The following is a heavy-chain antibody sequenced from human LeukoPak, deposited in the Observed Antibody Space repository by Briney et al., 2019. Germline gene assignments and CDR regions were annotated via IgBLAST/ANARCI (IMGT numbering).Heavy chain of an antibody. Sequence: PSETLSLTCTVSGGSISSYYWSWIRQPPGKGLEWIGYIYYSGSTNCNPSLKSRVTISVDTSKNQFSLKLSSVTAADTAVYYCARVMPHYDFWSGPDAFDILGQGTMVTVSS. CDR3: ARVMPHYDFWSGPDAFDI. J-gene: IGHJ3*02. CDR1: GGSISSYY. CDR2: IYYSGST. V-gene: IGHV4-59*01. D-gene: IGHD3-3*01.